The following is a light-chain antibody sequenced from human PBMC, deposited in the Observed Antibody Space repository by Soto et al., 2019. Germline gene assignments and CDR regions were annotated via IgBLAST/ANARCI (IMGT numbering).Light chain of an antibody. Sequence: DIVITQSPLSLPVTPGDPASISCRSSQSLLHSNGYNYLDWYLQKPGQSPQLLIYLGSNRASGVPDRFSGSGSGTDFTLKISRVEAEDVGVYYCMQALQTRTFGQGTKVDIK. V-gene: IGKV2-28*01. CDR1: QSLLHSNGYNY. J-gene: IGKJ1*01. CDR2: LGS. CDR3: MQALQTRT.